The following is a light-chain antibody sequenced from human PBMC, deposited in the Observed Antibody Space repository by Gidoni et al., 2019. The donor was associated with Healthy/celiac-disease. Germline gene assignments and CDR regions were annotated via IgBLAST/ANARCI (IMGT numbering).Light chain of an antibody. Sequence: SYVLTQPPSVSVAPGQTARITCGGNNIGSKSVHWYQQKPGIPERFSGSNSGNTATLTISRVEAGDEADYYCQVWDSSSDHPLVFGTGTKVTVL. CDR3: QVWDSSSDHPLV. J-gene: IGLJ1*01. V-gene: IGLV3-21*02. CDR1: NIGSKS.